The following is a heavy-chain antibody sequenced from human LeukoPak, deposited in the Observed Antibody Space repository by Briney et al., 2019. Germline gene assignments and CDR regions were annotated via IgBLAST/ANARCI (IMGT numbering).Heavy chain of an antibody. D-gene: IGHD2-2*01. CDR2: ISSSGGTV. J-gene: IGHJ4*02. Sequence: LSLTCTVSGDSISSSSYCWDWIRQPPGKGLEWVSYISSSGGTVYYADSVKGRFTISRENAKNSLYLQMNSLRAADTALYYCARGLQHSFDYWGQGTLVTVSS. CDR3: ARGLQHSFDY. V-gene: IGHV3-48*03. CDR1: GDSISSSSYC.